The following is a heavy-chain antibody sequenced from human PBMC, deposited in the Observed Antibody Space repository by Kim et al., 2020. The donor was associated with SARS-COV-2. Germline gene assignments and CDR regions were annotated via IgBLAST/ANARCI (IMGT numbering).Heavy chain of an antibody. CDR3: AKDTPVKYYYDSSGFHDY. D-gene: IGHD3-22*01. CDR2: ISGSGGST. Sequence: GGSLRLSCAASGFTFSSYAMSWVRQAPGKGLEWVSAISGSGGSTYYADYVKGRFTISRDNSKNTLYLQMNSLRAEDTAVYYCAKDTPVKYYYDSSGFHDYWGQGTLVTVSS. V-gene: IGHV3-23*01. J-gene: IGHJ4*02. CDR1: GFTFSSYA.